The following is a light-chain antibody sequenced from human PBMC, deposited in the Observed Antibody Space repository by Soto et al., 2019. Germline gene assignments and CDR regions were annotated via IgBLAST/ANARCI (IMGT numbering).Light chain of an antibody. J-gene: IGLJ1*01. CDR3: ATWDDSRKGV. Sequence: QSALTQPPSASGTPGQRIVISCSGSTSNIESHSVNWYQHVPGTAPKLLIVTNNQRPSGVPDRFSGSKSGASASLAISGLQSEDEAIYYCATWDDSRKGVFGTGTKVTVL. CDR2: TNN. V-gene: IGLV1-44*01. CDR1: TSNIESHS.